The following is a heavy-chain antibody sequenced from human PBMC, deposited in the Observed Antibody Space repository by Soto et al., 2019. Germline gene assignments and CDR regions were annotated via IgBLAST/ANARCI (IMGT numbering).Heavy chain of an antibody. CDR1: GFTFSSYA. Sequence: GGSLRLSCAASGFTFSSYAMSWVRQAPGKGLEWVSAISGSGGSTYYADSVKGRFTISRDNSKNTLYLQMNSLRAEDTAVYYCAKRESISSSWSSLDYWGQGTLVTVSS. V-gene: IGHV3-23*01. CDR2: ISGSGGST. D-gene: IGHD6-13*01. J-gene: IGHJ4*02. CDR3: AKRESISSSWSSLDY.